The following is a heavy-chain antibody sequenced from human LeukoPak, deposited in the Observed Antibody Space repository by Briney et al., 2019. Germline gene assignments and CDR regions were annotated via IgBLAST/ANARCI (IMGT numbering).Heavy chain of an antibody. V-gene: IGHV1-24*01. CDR3: ATDPTNVPGERPNYYYYGMDV. CDR2: FDPEDGET. D-gene: IGHD3-10*02. J-gene: IGHJ6*02. CDR1: GYTLTELS. Sequence: ASVNVSFKVSGYTLTELSMHWVRQAPGKGLEWMGGFDPEDGETIYAQKFQGRVTLTEDTSTDTAYMELSSLRSEDTAVYYCATDPTNVPGERPNYYYYGMDVWGQGTTVTVSS.